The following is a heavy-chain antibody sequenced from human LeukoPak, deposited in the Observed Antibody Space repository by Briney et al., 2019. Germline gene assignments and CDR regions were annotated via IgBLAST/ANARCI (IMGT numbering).Heavy chain of an antibody. V-gene: IGHV1-2*02. Sequence: ASVKVSCKASEYTFTGYYMHWVRQAPGQGLEWMGWINPNSGGTDYAQKFQGRVTMTRDTSISTAYMELSRLRSDDTAVYYCARDIDYGDALDIWGQGTMVTVSS. J-gene: IGHJ3*02. CDR3: ARDIDYGDALDI. CDR2: INPNSGGT. CDR1: EYTFTGYY. D-gene: IGHD4-17*01.